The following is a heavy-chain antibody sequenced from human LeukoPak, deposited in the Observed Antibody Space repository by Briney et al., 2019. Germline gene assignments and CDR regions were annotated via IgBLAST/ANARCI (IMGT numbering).Heavy chain of an antibody. CDR2: INPDSGGT. CDR1: GYTFTGYY. D-gene: IGHD4-23*01. CDR3: ARDTVVMSTPYYYHYGMDV. J-gene: IGHJ6*02. V-gene: IGHV1-2*02. Sequence: ASVKVSCKASGYTFTGYYIHWVRQAPGQGLEWMGWINPDSGGTNSAQNFQGRVTMTRDTSISTAYMELNRLRSDDTAVYYCARDTVVMSTPYYYHYGMDVWGQGTTVTVSS.